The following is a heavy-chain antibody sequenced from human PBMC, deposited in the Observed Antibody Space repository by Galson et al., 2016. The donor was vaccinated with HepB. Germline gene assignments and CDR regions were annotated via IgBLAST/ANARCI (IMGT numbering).Heavy chain of an antibody. CDR2: ISSTGTTM. Sequence: SLRLSCAGSGFTFSNYNMNWVRQAPGKGLEWVSYISSTGTTMYYADSVRGRFTISRDNAKNSLYLHLNSLRAEDTAVYFCARHLPPTVAGDYWGQGTLVTVSS. CDR3: ARHLPPTVAGDY. CDR1: GFTFSNYN. J-gene: IGHJ4*02. V-gene: IGHV3-48*01. D-gene: IGHD6-19*01.